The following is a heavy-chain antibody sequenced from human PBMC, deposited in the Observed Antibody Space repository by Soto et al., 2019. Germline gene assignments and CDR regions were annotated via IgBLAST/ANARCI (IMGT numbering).Heavy chain of an antibody. D-gene: IGHD3-10*01. V-gene: IGHV3-15*07. Sequence: EVHLVESGGGLVKPGGSLRLSCAASGFTFSNAWINWVRQAPGKGLEWVGRVKSKNDGGTTDFAAPVKGRFAISRDDSKNMVYLEMNSLPTEDTAIYYCTTDSYITPIIVSFDYWGHGTLVTVSS. CDR2: VKSKNDGGTT. J-gene: IGHJ4*01. CDR1: GFTFSNAW. CDR3: TTDSYITPIIVSFDY.